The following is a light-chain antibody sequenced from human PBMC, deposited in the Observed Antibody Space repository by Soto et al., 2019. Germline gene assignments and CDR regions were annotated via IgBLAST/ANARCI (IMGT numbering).Light chain of an antibody. CDR3: QHYGTSPPMYT. J-gene: IGKJ2*01. V-gene: IGKV3-20*01. CDR2: GAS. Sequence: EIVLTQSPGTLSLSPGERATLSCRASQSVSSSYLAWYQQKPGQAPRLLIYGASTRATGIPDRFSGSGSGTDFTLTISRLEPEDFAVYYGQHYGTSPPMYTFGQGNKLEIK. CDR1: QSVSSSY.